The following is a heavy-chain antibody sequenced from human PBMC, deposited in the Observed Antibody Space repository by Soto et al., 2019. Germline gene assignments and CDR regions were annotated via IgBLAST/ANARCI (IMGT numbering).Heavy chain of an antibody. D-gene: IGHD3-10*01. CDR1: GFTFSSYW. J-gene: IGHJ6*02. Sequence: EVQLVESGGGLVQPGGSLRLSCAASGFTFSSYWMHWVRQAPGKGLVWVSRINSDGSSTSYADSVKGRFTISRDNAKNXLYLQMNSLRGEDTAVYYCARDGGYYGSGPYGMDVWGQGTTVTVSS. CDR3: ARDGGYYGSGPYGMDV. CDR2: INSDGSST. V-gene: IGHV3-74*01.